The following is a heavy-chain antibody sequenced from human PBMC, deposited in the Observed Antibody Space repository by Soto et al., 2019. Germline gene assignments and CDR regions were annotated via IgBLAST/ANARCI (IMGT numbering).Heavy chain of an antibody. J-gene: IGHJ6*02. Sequence: QVQLVQSGAEVKKPGSSVKVSCKASGGTFSSYAISWVRQAPGQGLEWMGGIIPIFGTANYAQKFQGRVTITADKSTSTAYMELSSLSSEDTAVYYCARGPVVDTAMVTDYYYYGMDVWGQGTTVTVSS. CDR2: IIPIFGTA. D-gene: IGHD5-18*01. CDR3: ARGPVVDTAMVTDYYYYGMDV. V-gene: IGHV1-69*06. CDR1: GGTFSSYA.